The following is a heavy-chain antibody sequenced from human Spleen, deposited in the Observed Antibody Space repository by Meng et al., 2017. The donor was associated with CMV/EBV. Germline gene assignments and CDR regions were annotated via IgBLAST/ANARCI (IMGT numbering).Heavy chain of an antibody. J-gene: IGHJ4*02. V-gene: IGHV4-31*02. Sequence: VACCSSTHGGYYWRWIRQHPERGVEWIGFIYFSGVTYYNQYRKSRITISVDASKRQFFRKLNSVTAADTAVYYCAKTDSREGGFDSWGQGTLVTVSS. CDR3: AKTDSREGGFDS. D-gene: IGHD1-1*01. CDR2: IYFSGVT. CDR1: CCSSTHGGYY.